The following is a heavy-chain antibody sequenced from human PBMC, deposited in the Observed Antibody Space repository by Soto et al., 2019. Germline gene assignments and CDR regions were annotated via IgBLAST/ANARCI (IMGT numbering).Heavy chain of an antibody. D-gene: IGHD3-22*01. J-gene: IGHJ6*02. CDR3: ASGYYYDSSGYYYTYYYGMDV. CDR2: IIPIFGTA. Sequence: SSVKVSCKASGGTFSSYAISWVRQAPGQGLEWMGGIIPIFGTANYAQKFQGRVTITADESTSTAYMELSSLRSEDTAVYYCASGYYYDSSGYYYTYYYGMDVWAQGPTVTVSS. CDR1: GGTFSSYA. V-gene: IGHV1-69*01.